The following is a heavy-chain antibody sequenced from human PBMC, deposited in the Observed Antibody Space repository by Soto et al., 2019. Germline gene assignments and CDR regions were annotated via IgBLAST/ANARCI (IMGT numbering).Heavy chain of an antibody. CDR2: IRSKANSYAT. CDR1: GFTFSGSA. D-gene: IGHD2-2*01. J-gene: IGHJ5*02. V-gene: IGHV3-73*01. CDR3: TRQRLFVVVPAYYNCFDP. Sequence: GGSLRLSCAASGFTFSGSAMHWVRQASGKGLEWVGRIRSKANSYATAYAASVKGRFTISRDDSKNTADLQMNSLKSEDTAVYYCTRQRLFVVVPAYYNCFDPWGHGTLVTVSS.